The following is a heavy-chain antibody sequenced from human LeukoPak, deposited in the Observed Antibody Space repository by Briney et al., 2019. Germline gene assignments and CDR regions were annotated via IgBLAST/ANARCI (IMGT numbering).Heavy chain of an antibody. CDR2: IIPIFGTA. V-gene: IGHV1-69*05. CDR3: ARAAVNWNYVGGYNWFDP. J-gene: IGHJ5*02. CDR1: GGTFSSYA. D-gene: IGHD1-7*01. Sequence: SVKVSCKASGGTFSSYAISWVRQAPGQGLEWMGGIIPIFGTANYAQKFQGRVTITTDESTSTAYMELSSLRSEDAAVYYCARAAVNWNYVGGYNWFDPWGRGTLVTVSS.